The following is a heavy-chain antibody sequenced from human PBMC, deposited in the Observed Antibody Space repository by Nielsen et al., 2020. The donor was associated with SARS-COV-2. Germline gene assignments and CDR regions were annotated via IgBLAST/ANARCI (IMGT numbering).Heavy chain of an antibody. CDR3: ARTLYPYGSSGPLGAVDYFDY. CDR2: IYYSGGT. J-gene: IGHJ4*02. Sequence: PGKGLEWIGYIYYSGGTYFNPSPKSRLTMSVDTSKNQFSLKLSSVTAADTALYYCARTLYPYGSSGPLGAVDYFDYWGQGTLVTVSS. V-gene: IGHV4-30-4*01. D-gene: IGHD3-22*01.